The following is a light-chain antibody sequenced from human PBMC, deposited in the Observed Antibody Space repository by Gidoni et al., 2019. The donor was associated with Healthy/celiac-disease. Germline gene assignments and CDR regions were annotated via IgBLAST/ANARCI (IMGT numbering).Light chain of an antibody. CDR1: QSVLYSSNNKNY. CDR3: QQYYSTPCS. J-gene: IGKJ2*04. V-gene: IGKV4-1*01. CDR2: WAS. Sequence: DIVMTQSPDSLAVSLGERATINCKSSQSVLYSSNNKNYLAWYQQKPGQPPQLLIYWASTRESGGPDRFSGSGSGTDFTLTISSLQAEDVAVYYCQQYYSTPCSFGQGTKLEIK.